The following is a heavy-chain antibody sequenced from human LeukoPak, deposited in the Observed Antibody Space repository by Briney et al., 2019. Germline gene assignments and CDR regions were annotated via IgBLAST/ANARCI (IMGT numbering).Heavy chain of an antibody. V-gene: IGHV1-46*01. CDR2: INTSGGST. D-gene: IGHD5-18*01. J-gene: IGHJ4*02. CDR1: GYTFTSYY. CDR3: ASSDTAMVPFDY. Sequence: ASVKVSCKASGYTFTSYYMHWVRQAPGQGLEWMGIINTSGGSTSYAQKFQGRVTMTRDTSTSTVYMELSSLRSEDTAVYYCASSDTAMVPFDYWGQGTLVTVSS.